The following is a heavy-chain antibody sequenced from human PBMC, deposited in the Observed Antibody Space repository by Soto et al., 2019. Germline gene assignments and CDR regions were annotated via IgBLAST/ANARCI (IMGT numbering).Heavy chain of an antibody. CDR3: ARVPYHDSSVDY. CDR2: IYYSGST. Sequence: PSETLSLTCTVSGGSISSSSYYWGWIRQPPGKGLEWIGSIYYSGSTYYNPSLKSRVTISVDTSKNQFSLKLSSVTAADTAVYYCARVPYHDSSVDYWGQGTLVTVSS. D-gene: IGHD3-22*01. J-gene: IGHJ4*02. CDR1: GGSISSSSYY. V-gene: IGHV4-39*01.